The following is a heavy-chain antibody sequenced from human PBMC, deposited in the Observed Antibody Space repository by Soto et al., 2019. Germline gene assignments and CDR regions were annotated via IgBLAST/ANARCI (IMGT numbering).Heavy chain of an antibody. CDR1: GYSFTDYH. CDR2: LNPKSGGT. J-gene: IGHJ4*02. V-gene: IGHV1-2*07. CDR3: ATFGPNTSDY. Sequence: ASVRVSCKTSGYSFTDYHVHWVRQAPGQGLQWVGGLNPKSGGTDYAHDLQGRVTMTRDTSITTAHMALSSLTSDDTAVYYFATFGPNTSDYWAQGTLVTVSS. D-gene: IGHD3-10*01.